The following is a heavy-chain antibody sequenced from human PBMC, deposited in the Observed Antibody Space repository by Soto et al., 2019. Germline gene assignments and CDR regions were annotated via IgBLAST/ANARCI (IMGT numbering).Heavy chain of an antibody. CDR1: GFTFSNHW. CDR3: VRSSGWYSPDY. CDR2: INSDGGTT. J-gene: IGHJ4*02. Sequence: EVQLVESGGGLVQPGGSLRLSCAAAGFTFSNHWMHWVRQAPGKGLVWVSRINSDGGTTSYAESVKGRFTISRDNAKNTLYLQINSLRADDAAVYYCVRSSGWYSPDYWGQGTLGTVSS. D-gene: IGHD6-19*01. V-gene: IGHV3-74*01.